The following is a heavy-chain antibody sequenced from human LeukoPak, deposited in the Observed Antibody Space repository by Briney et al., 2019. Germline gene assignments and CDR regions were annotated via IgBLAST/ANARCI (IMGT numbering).Heavy chain of an antibody. CDR2: IYSGGST. CDR1: GFTFSSNY. Sequence: GGSLRLSCAASGFTFSSNYMSWVRQAPGKGLEWVSVIYSGGSTSYSDSVKGRFTISRDNSKNSLYLQMNSLRAEDTAVYYCARDLTFDYWGQGTLVTVSS. J-gene: IGHJ4*02. CDR3: ARDLTFDY. V-gene: IGHV3-53*01.